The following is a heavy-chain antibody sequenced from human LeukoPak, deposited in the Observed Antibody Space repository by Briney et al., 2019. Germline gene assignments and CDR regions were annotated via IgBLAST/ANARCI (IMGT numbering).Heavy chain of an antibody. V-gene: IGHV1-2*02. CDR3: ATLDYGGNWPFDAFDI. D-gene: IGHD4-23*01. Sequence: GASVKVSCKASGYTFTGYYMHWVRQAPGQGLEWMGWINPNSGGTNYAQKFQGRVTMTRDTSISTAYMELSRLRSDDTAVYYCATLDYGGNWPFDAFDIWGQGTMVTVSS. CDR2: INPNSGGT. CDR1: GYTFTGYY. J-gene: IGHJ3*02.